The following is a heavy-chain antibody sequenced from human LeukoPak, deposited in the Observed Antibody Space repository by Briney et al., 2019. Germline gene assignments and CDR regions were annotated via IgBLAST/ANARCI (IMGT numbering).Heavy chain of an antibody. V-gene: IGHV4-34*01. Sequence: SETLSLTCAVYGGSFSGYYWSWIRQPPGKGLEWIGEINHSGNTNSNPSLKSRVTMSVDTSKNQFSLKLSSLTAADTAVYYCARARWAAADYWGQGTLVTVSS. CDR3: ARARWAAADY. CDR1: GGSFSGYY. D-gene: IGHD6-13*01. CDR2: INHSGNT. J-gene: IGHJ4*02.